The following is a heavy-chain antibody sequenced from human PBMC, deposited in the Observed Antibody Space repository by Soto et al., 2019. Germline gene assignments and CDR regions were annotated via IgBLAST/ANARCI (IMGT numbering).Heavy chain of an antibody. Sequence: EVQLVDSGGGLVKPGGSLRLSCAASGFTFTSNSMNWVRQAPGKGLEWVSSISTNSAYIYYADSVKGRFTISRDNAKNSRYLQMNSLRAEDTAVYYCARGDGYNYFDYWSPGTLVTVSS. CDR1: GFTFTSNS. V-gene: IGHV3-21*02. CDR3: ARGDGYNYFDY. CDR2: ISTNSAYI. J-gene: IGHJ4*02. D-gene: IGHD6-25*01.